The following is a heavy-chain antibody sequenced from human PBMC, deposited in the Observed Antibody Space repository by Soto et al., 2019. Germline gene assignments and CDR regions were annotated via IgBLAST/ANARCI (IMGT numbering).Heavy chain of an antibody. J-gene: IGHJ5*02. CDR1: GGSIRSYY. CDR2: IYYSGST. CDR3: PTAGVNGKQTRWFDP. V-gene: IGHV4-59*01. D-gene: IGHD1-20*01. Sequence: SETLSLTCTVSGGSIRSYYWSWIRQPPGKGLEWIGYIYYSGSTNYNPSLKSRVTISVDTSKNQFSLKLSSVTAADTAVYYCPTAGVNGKQTRWFDPWGKGILVTVSS.